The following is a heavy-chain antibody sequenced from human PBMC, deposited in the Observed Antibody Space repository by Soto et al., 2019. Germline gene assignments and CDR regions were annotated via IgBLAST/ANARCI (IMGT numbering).Heavy chain of an antibody. D-gene: IGHD3-3*01. Sequence: PSETLSLTCTFSVVSMNDYYWSCIRHPPGKGLEWIGYVYYIGRTNYNPSLKGRVTMSLDTSKSQFSLKLGSVTTADTAMYYCARNYDFWSRCMKLWGQGTTVTVSS. V-gene: IGHV4-59*01. J-gene: IGHJ6*02. CDR2: VYYIGRT. CDR3: ARNYDFWSRCMKL. CDR1: VVSMNDYY.